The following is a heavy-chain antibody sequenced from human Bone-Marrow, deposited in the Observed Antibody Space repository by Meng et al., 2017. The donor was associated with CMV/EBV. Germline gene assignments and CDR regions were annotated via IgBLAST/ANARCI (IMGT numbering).Heavy chain of an antibody. D-gene: IGHD4-11*01. V-gene: IGHV3-73*01. CDR3: LYSNYGFDY. J-gene: IGHJ4*02. Sequence: GGSLRLSCAASGFTFSGSAMHWVRQASGKGLEWVGRIRSKANSYATAYAASVKGRFTISRDDSKNTAYLQMNSLRAEDTAVYYCLYSNYGFDYWGQGTLVTVSS. CDR1: GFTFSGSA. CDR2: IRSKANSYAT.